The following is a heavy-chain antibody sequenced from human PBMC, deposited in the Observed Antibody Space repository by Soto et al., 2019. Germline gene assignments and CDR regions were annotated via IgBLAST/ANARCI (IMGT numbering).Heavy chain of an antibody. V-gene: IGHV4-59*08. CDR1: DDSSSSYK. CDR3: VRQGFGRLHGLVDV. D-gene: IGHD3-10*01. Sequence: QVQLQESGPGLVKPSETLSLTCTVSDDSSSSYKWSWIPLPPGRRLEWIGYIDSNGGTSYNPSLQSRVTISIDSSTKQFSLKLSSVTAADTAVYYCVRQGFGRLHGLVDVWGPGTTVTVSS. J-gene: IGHJ6*01. CDR2: IDSNGGT.